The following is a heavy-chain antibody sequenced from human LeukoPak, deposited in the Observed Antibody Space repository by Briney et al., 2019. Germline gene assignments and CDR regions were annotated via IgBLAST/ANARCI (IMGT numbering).Heavy chain of an antibody. CDR3: ARVQSGSYPNWFDP. J-gene: IGHJ5*02. V-gene: IGHV1-18*01. D-gene: IGHD1-26*01. CDR1: GYTFTSYG. CDR2: ISAYNGNT. Sequence: ASVKVSCKASGYTFTSYGISWVRQAPGQGLEWMGWISAYNGNTNYAQKLQGRVTMTTDTSTSTAYMELRSLRSDDTAVYYCARVQSGSYPNWFDPWGQGTLVTVSS.